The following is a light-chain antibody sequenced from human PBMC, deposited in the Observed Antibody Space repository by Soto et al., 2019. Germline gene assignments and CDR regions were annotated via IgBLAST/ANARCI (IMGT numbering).Light chain of an antibody. CDR2: AVS. V-gene: IGLV2-14*01. CDR1: SSDFGGYNF. J-gene: IGLJ1*01. Sequence: QSALTQPASVSGSPGQSITISCTGTSSDFGGYNFVSWYQHRPGKAPQLMIYAVSNRPSGVSNRFSGSKSGNTASLTISGLQAEDEADYYCCSYTSYSPYVFGTGTKVT. CDR3: CSYTSYSPYV.